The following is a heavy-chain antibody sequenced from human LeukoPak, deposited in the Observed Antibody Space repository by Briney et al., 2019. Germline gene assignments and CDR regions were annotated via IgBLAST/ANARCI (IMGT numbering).Heavy chain of an antibody. V-gene: IGHV4-38-2*01. J-gene: IGHJ6*03. CDR1: GFSISSGYY. Sequence: PSETLSLTCAVSGFSISSGYYWGWIRQPPGKGLEWIGSIYHSGSTYYNPSLKSRVTISVDTSKNQFSLKLSSVTAADTAVYYCARGGGEVAGSLYYYYYMDVWGKGTTVTVSS. CDR3: ARGGGEVAGSLYYYYYMDV. CDR2: IYHSGST. D-gene: IGHD6-19*01.